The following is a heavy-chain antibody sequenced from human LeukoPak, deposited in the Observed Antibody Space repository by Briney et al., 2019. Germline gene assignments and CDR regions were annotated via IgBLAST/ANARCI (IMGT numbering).Heavy chain of an antibody. CDR3: ASTYSSGWYVGY. J-gene: IGHJ4*02. Sequence: GGSLRLSCAASGFTVSSNYMGWVRQAPGKGLEWVSVIYSGGSTYYADSVKGRFTISRDNSKNTLYLQMNGLRAEDTAVYYCASTYSSGWYVGYWGQGTLVTVSS. CDR2: IYSGGST. CDR1: GFTVSSNY. D-gene: IGHD6-19*01. V-gene: IGHV3-53*01.